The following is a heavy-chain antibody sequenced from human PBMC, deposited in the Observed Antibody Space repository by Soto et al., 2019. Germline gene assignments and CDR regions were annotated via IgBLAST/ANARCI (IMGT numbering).Heavy chain of an antibody. Sequence: ASVKVSCKASGYTFTSYAMHWVRQAPGQGLEWMGGIIPIFGTANYAQKFQGRVTITADESTSTAYMELSSLRSEDTAVYYCAGVFYDILTGYYNPLRYWFDPWGQGTLVTVSS. CDR1: GYTFTSYA. J-gene: IGHJ5*02. V-gene: IGHV1-69*13. D-gene: IGHD3-9*01. CDR2: IIPIFGTA. CDR3: AGVFYDILTGYYNPLRYWFDP.